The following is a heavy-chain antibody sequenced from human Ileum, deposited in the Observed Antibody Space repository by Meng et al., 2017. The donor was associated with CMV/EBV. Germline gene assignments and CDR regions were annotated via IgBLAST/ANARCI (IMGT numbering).Heavy chain of an antibody. D-gene: IGHD2-8*01. CDR3: ARVHAIHFDY. CDR1: GFTFSSYW. V-gene: IGHV3-7*01. CDR2: IRQDGNTI. J-gene: IGHJ4*02. Sequence: GESLKISCAASGFTFSSYWMSWVRQAPGKGLEWVANIRQDGNTIYYADSVKGRFTISRDNANNSLYLQMNSLRAEDTAVYYCARVHAIHFDYWGQGTLVTVSS.